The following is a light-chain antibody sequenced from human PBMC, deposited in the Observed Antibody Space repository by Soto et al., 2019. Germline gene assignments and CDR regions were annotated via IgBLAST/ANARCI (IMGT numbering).Light chain of an antibody. J-gene: IGKJ4*01. CDR3: QQYNSYPLT. CDR1: QSISSW. CDR2: KAS. V-gene: IGKV1-5*03. Sequence: DIQMTQSPSTLSASVGDRVTITCRASQSISSWLAWYQQKPGKAPKLLIHKASSLESGVPSRFSGSGSGTEFTLTISSLQPDEFATYYCQQYNSYPLTFGGGTKVEIK.